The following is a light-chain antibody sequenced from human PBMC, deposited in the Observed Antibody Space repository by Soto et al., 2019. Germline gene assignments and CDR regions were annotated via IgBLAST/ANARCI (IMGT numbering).Light chain of an antibody. CDR2: GAS. CDR3: QQYNNWPPIT. Sequence: EIVLTQSPCTLSLSPGERATLSCRASQSLSNNIYLAWYQQKPGQAPRLLIYGASTRATGIPARFSGSGSGTEFTLTISSLQSEDFAVYYCQQYNNWPPITFGQGTRLEIK. V-gene: IGKV3-15*01. CDR1: QSLSNN. J-gene: IGKJ5*01.